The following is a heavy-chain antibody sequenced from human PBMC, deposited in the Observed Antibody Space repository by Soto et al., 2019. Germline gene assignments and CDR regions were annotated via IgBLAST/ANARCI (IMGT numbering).Heavy chain of an antibody. CDR1: GFSFSTYS. CDR3: ARDHYCRGDTCYLISFAY. CDR2: ISSSGDTI. V-gene: IGHV3-48*02. D-gene: IGHD2-15*01. J-gene: IGHJ4*02. Sequence: EVQLVESGGGLAQPGGSLRLSCAASGFSFSTYSMNWVRQAPGKGLEWVSFISSSGDTIHYADSVKGRFTVSRDNAKNSLYLQMNSLRDEDTAVYYCARDHYCRGDTCYLISFAYWGQGTQVTVSS.